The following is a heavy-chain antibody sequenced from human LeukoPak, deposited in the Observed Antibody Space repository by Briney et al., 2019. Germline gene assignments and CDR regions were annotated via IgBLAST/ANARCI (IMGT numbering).Heavy chain of an antibody. Sequence: SETLSLTCTVSGGSINTYYWSWVRQPPGKGLEWLGYISYSGTNKYNPSLESRVTITIDTSKNQFSLKLSSVTAADTAVYYCAREGYDSNIYYKADYWGQGTLVTVSS. CDR2: ISYSGTN. CDR1: GGSINTYY. CDR3: AREGYDSNIYYKADY. V-gene: IGHV4-59*01. D-gene: IGHD3-22*01. J-gene: IGHJ4*02.